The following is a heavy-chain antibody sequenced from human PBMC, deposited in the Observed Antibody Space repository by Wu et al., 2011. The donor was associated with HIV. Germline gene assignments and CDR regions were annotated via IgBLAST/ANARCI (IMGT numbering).Heavy chain of an antibody. CDR2: INPHSGGT. V-gene: IGHV1-2*02. D-gene: IGHD6-6*01. J-gene: IGHJ6*03. Sequence: QVQLVQSGAEVKKPGASVKVSCKASGYTFTVYYMHWLRQAPGQGLEWMGWINPHSGGTNFAQKFQGRVTMTRDTSITTAYMELSRLRSDDTAVYYCARDPYSSSFYYYYFMDVWGKGTQSPSP. CDR1: GYTFTVYY. CDR3: ARDPYSSSFYYYYFMDV.